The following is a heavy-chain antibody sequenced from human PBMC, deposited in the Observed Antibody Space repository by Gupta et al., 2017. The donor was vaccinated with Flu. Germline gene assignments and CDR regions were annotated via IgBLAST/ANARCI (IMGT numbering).Heavy chain of an antibody. Sequence: EVRLLESGGGFVQPGGSVRHSCEASGFTFSTYDMSWVRQAPGKGLEWVSGMNSGGGNTYYADSVKGRFTISRDISKNTLYLQMNNLRGEDTAMYYCAKAVAHLYALDVWGQGTTVTVSS. CDR1: GFTFSTYD. CDR3: AKAVAHLYALDV. D-gene: IGHD6-19*01. J-gene: IGHJ6*02. CDR2: MNSGGGNT. V-gene: IGHV3-23*01.